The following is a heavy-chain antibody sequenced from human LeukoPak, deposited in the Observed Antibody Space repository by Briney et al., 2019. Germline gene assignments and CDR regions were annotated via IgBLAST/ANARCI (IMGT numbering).Heavy chain of an antibody. CDR1: GGTFSSYA. V-gene: IGHV1-69*01. Sequence: ASVKVSCKASGGTFSSYAISWVRQAPGQGLEWMGGIIPIFGTANYAKKFQGRVTITADESTSKAYMELSSLRSEDTAVYYCARAGSPVVPASFNSDWFDPWGQGTLVTVSS. CDR2: IIPIFGTA. D-gene: IGHD2-2*01. J-gene: IGHJ5*02. CDR3: ARAGSPVVPASFNSDWFDP.